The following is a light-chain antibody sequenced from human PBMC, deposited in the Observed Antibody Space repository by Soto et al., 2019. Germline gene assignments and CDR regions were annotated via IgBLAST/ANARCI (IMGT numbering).Light chain of an antibody. CDR3: QQYNSYWT. J-gene: IGKJ1*01. Sequence: DIQMTQSPSTLSASVGDRVTITCRASQSISSRLAWYQQKPGKAPKLLIYKASSLESGVPSRFSGSGSGTEFTLTFISLQPDDSATYYCQQYNSYWTFGQGTKV. CDR1: QSISSR. CDR2: KAS. V-gene: IGKV1-5*03.